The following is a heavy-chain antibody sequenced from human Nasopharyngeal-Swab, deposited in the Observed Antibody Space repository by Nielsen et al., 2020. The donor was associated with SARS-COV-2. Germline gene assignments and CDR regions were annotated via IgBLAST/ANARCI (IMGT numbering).Heavy chain of an antibody. CDR1: GFSLSTSGMC. D-gene: IGHD5-24*01. J-gene: IGHJ6*02. CDR3: ARSRDGYSYYYYYGMDV. CDR2: IDWDDDK. V-gene: IGHV2-70*01. Sequence: SGPTLVKPTQTLTLTCTFSGFSLSTSGMCVSWIRQPPGKALEWLALIDWDDDKYYSTSLKTRLTISKDTSKNQVVPTMTNMDPVDTATYYCARSRDGYSYYYYYGMDVWGQGTTVTVSS.